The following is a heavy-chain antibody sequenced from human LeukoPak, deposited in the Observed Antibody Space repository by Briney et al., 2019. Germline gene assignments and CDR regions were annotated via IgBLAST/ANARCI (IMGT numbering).Heavy chain of an antibody. D-gene: IGHD1-26*01. Sequence: SETLSLTCAVYGGSFSGYYWSWIRQPPGKGLEWIGSIYHSGSTYYNPSLKSRVTISVDTSKNQFSLKLSSVTAADTAVYYCARDLLVGATSDYFDYWGQGTLVTVSS. CDR1: GGSFSGYY. CDR3: ARDLLVGATSDYFDY. CDR2: IYHSGST. J-gene: IGHJ4*02. V-gene: IGHV4-34*01.